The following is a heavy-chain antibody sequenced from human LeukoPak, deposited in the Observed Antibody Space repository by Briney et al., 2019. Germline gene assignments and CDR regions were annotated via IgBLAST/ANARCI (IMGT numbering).Heavy chain of an antibody. CDR3: AKIYSSSWYTFDY. D-gene: IGHD6-13*01. CDR1: GFTFSSYG. V-gene: IGHV3-30*02. J-gene: IGHJ4*02. CDR2: IRYDGSNK. Sequence: GGSLRLSCGVSGFTFSSYGMHWVRQAPGKGLEWVAFIRYDGSNKYYADSVKGRFTISRDNSKNTLYLQMNSLRAEDTAVYYCAKIYSSSWYTFDYWGQGTLVTVSS.